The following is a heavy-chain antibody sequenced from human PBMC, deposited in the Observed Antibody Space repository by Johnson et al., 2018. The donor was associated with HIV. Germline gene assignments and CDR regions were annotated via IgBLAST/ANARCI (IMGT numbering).Heavy chain of an antibody. CDR2: INGNGGST. Sequence: VQLVESGGGVVRPGGSLRLFCAASGFAFHDRGMSWVRQAPGKGLEWVSGINGNGGSTAYADSVKGRFTISRDNAKNSLYLQMNSLRAEDTAVYYCARDMSDAAWGDAFDIWGQGTMVTVSP. D-gene: IGHD3-16*01. CDR1: GFAFHDRG. CDR3: ARDMSDAAWGDAFDI. J-gene: IGHJ3*02. V-gene: IGHV3-20*04.